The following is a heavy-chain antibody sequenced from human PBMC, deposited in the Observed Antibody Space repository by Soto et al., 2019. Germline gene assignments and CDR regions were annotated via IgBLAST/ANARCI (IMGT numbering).Heavy chain of an antibody. CDR2: ISTYNVNT. V-gene: IGHV1-18*01. J-gene: IGHJ4*02. CDR3: ARARYSTSWLCLLGTGAHGVEIDY. D-gene: IGHD6-13*01. CDR1: GYTFISYG. Sequence: QMQLVQSGTEVKKPGATVRVSCKASGYTFISYGISWVRQAPGQGLEWMGWISTYNVNTNYAQQCQGRSTKATDTSTSTTQMELRSLRPDDTAVYYWARARYSTSWLCLLGTGAHGVEIDYWGQGTQVNVSS.